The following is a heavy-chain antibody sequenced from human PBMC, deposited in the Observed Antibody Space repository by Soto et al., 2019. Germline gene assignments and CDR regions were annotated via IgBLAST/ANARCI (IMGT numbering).Heavy chain of an antibody. Sequence: QLQLQESGPGLVKPSETLSLTCTVSGASISSSSYYWGWIRQPPGKGLEWIGRIYYSGSTYNNPCLQSRVTIPVDTSKNQFSLKLSSVPAADTAVYYCARRGYCSGGSCYSEPFDIWGQGTMVTVSS. CDR2: IYYSGST. V-gene: IGHV4-39*01. D-gene: IGHD2-15*01. J-gene: IGHJ3*02. CDR1: GASISSSSYY. CDR3: ARRGYCSGGSCYSEPFDI.